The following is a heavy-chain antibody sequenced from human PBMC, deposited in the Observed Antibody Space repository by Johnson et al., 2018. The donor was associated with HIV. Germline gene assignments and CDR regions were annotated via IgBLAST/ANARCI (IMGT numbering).Heavy chain of an antibody. Sequence: VQLLESGGGLVQPGGSLRLSCAASGFTFSSYDMHWVRQAPGKGLEWVSAIGTAGDTYYPGSVKGRFTISRENAKHSLYIQMNRLRAGDTAVYYCARVTNDAFDIWGQGTMVTVSS. CDR3: ARVTNDAFDI. V-gene: IGHV3-13*01. J-gene: IGHJ3*02. CDR1: GFTFSSYD. CDR2: IGTAGDT.